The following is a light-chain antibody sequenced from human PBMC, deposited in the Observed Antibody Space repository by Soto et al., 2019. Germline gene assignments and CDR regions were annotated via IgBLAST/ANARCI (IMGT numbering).Light chain of an antibody. Sequence: EIVLTQPPATLSVSPGERATLSCRASQSVSIKLAWYQKKHGQAPRLLIYDTSTRATGIPARFSGSGSGTELTITISSLKSEDFEVDECQQYKSWPYTFGQGTKVDIK. V-gene: IGKV3-15*01. J-gene: IGKJ2*01. CDR1: QSVSIK. CDR3: QQYKSWPYT. CDR2: DTS.